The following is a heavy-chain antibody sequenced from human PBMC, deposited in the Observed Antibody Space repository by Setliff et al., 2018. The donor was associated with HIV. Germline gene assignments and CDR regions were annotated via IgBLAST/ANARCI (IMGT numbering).Heavy chain of an antibody. V-gene: IGHV3-20*04. CDR2: IYDSGDI. Sequence: GGSLRLSCTASGFTFGDYAMTWFRQAPGKGLEWVSRIYDSGDIWYADSVRGRFTISRDNTKNSLYLQMNNLRAEDTAVYYCVRDYMWAFDYWGQGTLVTVSS. J-gene: IGHJ4*02. CDR1: GFTFGDYA. D-gene: IGHD1-26*01. CDR3: VRDYMWAFDY.